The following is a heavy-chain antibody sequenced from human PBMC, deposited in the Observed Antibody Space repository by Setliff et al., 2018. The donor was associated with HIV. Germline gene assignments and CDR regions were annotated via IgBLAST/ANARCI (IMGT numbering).Heavy chain of an antibody. V-gene: IGHV1-69*05. J-gene: IGHJ3*02. CDR2: IIPIFKSA. CDR1: GDTFNNYG. CDR3: ATRAYDSSGYLRSRVSGAAFDI. D-gene: IGHD3-22*01. Sequence: SVKVSCKVSGDTFNNYGLNWVRQAPGQGLEWMGGIIPIFKSADYAQKFQGRATITTDESTSTAYMDLSSLKSEDTAIYYCATRAYDSSGYLRSRVSGAAFDIWGQGTMVTVSS.